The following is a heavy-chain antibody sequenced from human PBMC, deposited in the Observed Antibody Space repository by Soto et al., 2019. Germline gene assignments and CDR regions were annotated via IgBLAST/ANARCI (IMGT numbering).Heavy chain of an antibody. Sequence: QVQLQESGPGLVKPSETLSLTCTVSGGSMNSYYLSWIRQPPGKGLEWIGYIYYSGYTNYNPSLKNRVTITVDTSKNQFSLKLSSVTAADTAVYYCARGIATTEMDVWGQGTTVTVSS. D-gene: IGHD6-13*01. J-gene: IGHJ6*01. V-gene: IGHV4-59*01. CDR2: IYYSGYT. CDR3: ARGIATTEMDV. CDR1: GGSMNSYY.